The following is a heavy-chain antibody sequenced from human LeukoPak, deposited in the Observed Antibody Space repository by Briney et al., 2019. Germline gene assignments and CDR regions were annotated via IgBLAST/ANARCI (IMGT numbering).Heavy chain of an antibody. CDR1: GFTFSSYW. CDR3: AREGRGYSYGWGYYYYMDV. J-gene: IGHJ6*03. V-gene: IGHV3-74*01. CDR2: INSDGSST. D-gene: IGHD5-18*01. Sequence: GGSLRLSCAASGFTFSSYWMHWVRQAPGKGLGWVSRINSDGSSTSYADSVKGRFTISRDNAKDTLYLQMNSLRAEDTAVYYCAREGRGYSYGWGYYYYMDVWGKGTTVTVSS.